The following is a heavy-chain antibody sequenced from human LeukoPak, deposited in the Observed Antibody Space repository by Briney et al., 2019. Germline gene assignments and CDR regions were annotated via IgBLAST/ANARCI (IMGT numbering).Heavy chain of an antibody. D-gene: IGHD5-18*01. J-gene: IGHJ3*02. CDR2: IRYDGSNK. CDR1: GFTFSSYG. CDR3: ARARSSYGYGDAFDI. Sequence: GGSLRLSCAASGFTFSSYGMHWVRQAPGKGLEWVAFIRYDGSNKDYADSVKGRFTISRDNSKNTLYPQMNSLRAEDTAVYYCARARSSYGYGDAFDIWGQGTMVTVSS. V-gene: IGHV3-30*02.